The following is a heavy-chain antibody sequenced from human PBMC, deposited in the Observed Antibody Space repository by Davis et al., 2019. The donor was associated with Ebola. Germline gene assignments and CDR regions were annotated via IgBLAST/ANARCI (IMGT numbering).Heavy chain of an antibody. J-gene: IGHJ4*02. CDR2: ISISSSYI. D-gene: IGHD6-19*01. Sequence: GESLKISCAASGFTFSSYSMNWVRQAPGKGLEWVSSISISSSYIYYADSVKGRFTISRYNAKNSLYLQMNSLRAEDTAVYYCAKGPSGWSLSKGALFDYWGQGSLVTVSS. CDR1: GFTFSSYS. V-gene: IGHV3-21*01. CDR3: AKGPSGWSLSKGALFDY.